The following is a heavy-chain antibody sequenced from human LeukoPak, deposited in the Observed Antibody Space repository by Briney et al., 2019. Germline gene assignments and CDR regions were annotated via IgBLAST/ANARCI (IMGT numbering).Heavy chain of an antibody. V-gene: IGHV3-30*02. CDR2: IRYDGSNK. CDR3: ANDRDVAFDI. CDR1: GFTFSSYG. Sequence: PGGSLRLSCAASGFTFSSYGMHWVRQAPGKGLEWVAFIRYDGSNKYYADSVKGRFTISRDNSKNTLYLQMNSLRAEDTAVYYCANDRDVAFDIWGQGTMVTVSS. J-gene: IGHJ3*02.